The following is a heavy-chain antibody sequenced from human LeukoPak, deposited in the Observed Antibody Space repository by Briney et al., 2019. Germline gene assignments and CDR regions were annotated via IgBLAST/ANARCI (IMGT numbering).Heavy chain of an antibody. J-gene: IGHJ4*02. CDR3: ARVSGYDWESFHDY. V-gene: IGHV3-30*04. CDR1: GFTFSNYA. CDR2: ISYDGSNK. Sequence: GGSLRLSCAASGFTFSNYAMRWVRQAPGKGLEWVAVISYDGSNKYYADSVKGRFTISRDNSKNTLYLQMNSLRAEDTAVYYCARVSGYDWESFHDYWGQGTLVTVSS. D-gene: IGHD5-12*01.